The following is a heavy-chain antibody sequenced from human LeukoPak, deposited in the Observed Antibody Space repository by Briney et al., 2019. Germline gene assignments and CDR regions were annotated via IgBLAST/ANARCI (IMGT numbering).Heavy chain of an antibody. J-gene: IGHJ4*02. D-gene: IGHD4-17*01. CDR1: GFTLSSYA. V-gene: IGHV3-23*01. Sequence: GGSLRLSCAASGFTLSSYAMSWVRQAPGKGLEWVSAISGSAGSTYYADSVKGRFTISRDNSKNTLYLQMNSLRAEDTAVYYCAKDGGLDYGDYEVDYWGQGTLVTVSS. CDR3: AKDGGLDYGDYEVDY. CDR2: ISGSAGST.